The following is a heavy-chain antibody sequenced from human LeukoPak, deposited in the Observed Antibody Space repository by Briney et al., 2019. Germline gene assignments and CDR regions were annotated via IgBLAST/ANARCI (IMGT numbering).Heavy chain of an antibody. D-gene: IGHD5-12*01. Sequence: ASVKVSCKASGYNFSNYDINWVRQATGEGLEWMGRMNPNSGDTGYAQKFQGRVTFTRNTSITTAYMEVNSLTSEDTAVYYCARVGSGSAQTDFDYWGQGTLVTVSS. CDR3: ARVGSGSAQTDFDY. J-gene: IGHJ4*02. CDR2: MNPNSGDT. CDR1: GYNFSNYD. V-gene: IGHV1-8*01.